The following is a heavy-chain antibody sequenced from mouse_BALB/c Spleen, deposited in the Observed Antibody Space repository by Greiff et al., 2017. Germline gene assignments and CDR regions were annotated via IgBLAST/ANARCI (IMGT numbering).Heavy chain of an antibody. CDR3: ARDSTGTYWYFDV. Sequence: EVKLMESGGGLVQPGGSLRLSCATSGFTFTDYYMSWVRQPPGKALEWLGFIRNKANGYTTEYSASVKGRFTISRDNSQSILYLQMNTLRAEDSATYYCARDSTGTYWYFDVWGAGTTVTVSS. CDR2: IRNKANGYTT. V-gene: IGHV7-3*02. J-gene: IGHJ1*01. D-gene: IGHD4-1*02. CDR1: GFTFTDYY.